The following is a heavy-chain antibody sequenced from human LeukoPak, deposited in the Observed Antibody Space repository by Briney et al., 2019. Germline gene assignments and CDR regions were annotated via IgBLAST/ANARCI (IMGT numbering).Heavy chain of an antibody. J-gene: IGHJ4*02. CDR1: GFTFSSYR. CDR3: ARDQGGVGY. D-gene: IGHD3-16*01. V-gene: IGHV3-48*01. CDR2: ISSFSGTI. Sequence: GGSLRLSCAASGFTFSSYRMNWVRQAPGKGLEWVSYISSFSGTINYADSVKGRFTISRDSAKNSLYLQMNSLRAEDTAVYYCARDQGGVGYWGQGTLVTVSS.